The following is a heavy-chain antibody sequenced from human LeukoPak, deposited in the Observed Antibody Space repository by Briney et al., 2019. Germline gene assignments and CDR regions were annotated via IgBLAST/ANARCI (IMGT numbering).Heavy chain of an antibody. D-gene: IGHD5-12*01. CDR3: ARASQVKWLPDY. CDR1: GGSISSYY. J-gene: IGHJ4*02. CDR2: IYYSGST. V-gene: IGHV4-59*01. Sequence: TSETLSLTCTVSGGSISSYYWSWIRQPPGKGLEWIGYIYYSGSTNYNPSLKSRVTISVDTSKNQFSLKLSSVTAADTAVYYCARASQVKWLPDYWGQGTLVTVSS.